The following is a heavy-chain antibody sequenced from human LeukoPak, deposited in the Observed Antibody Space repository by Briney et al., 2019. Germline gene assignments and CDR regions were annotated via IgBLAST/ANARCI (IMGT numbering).Heavy chain of an antibody. D-gene: IGHD2-2*03. CDR1: GGTFSSYT. CDR3: AREGDGYCSSTSCQYYYYYMDV. Sequence: SVKVSCKASGGTFSSYTISWVRQAPGQGREWMGRIIPILGIANYAQKFKGRVTITADKSTSTAYMELSSLRSEDTAVYYCAREGDGYCSSTSCQYYYYYMDVWGKGTTVTVSS. V-gene: IGHV1-69*04. CDR2: IIPILGIA. J-gene: IGHJ6*03.